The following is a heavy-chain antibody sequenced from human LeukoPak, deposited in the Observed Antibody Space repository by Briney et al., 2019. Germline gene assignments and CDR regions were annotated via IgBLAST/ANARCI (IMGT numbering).Heavy chain of an antibody. V-gene: IGHV5-51*01. J-gene: IGHJ4*02. CDR1: GYSFTSYW. Sequence: GESLKISCKGSGYSFTSYWIGWVRQMPGKGLEWMGIIYPGDSDTRYSPSFQGQVTISADKSISTAYLQWSSLKASDTAMYYCARPGDQRYDFWSGYYTPYYFDYWGQGTLVTVSS. D-gene: IGHD3-3*01. CDR2: IYPGDSDT. CDR3: ARPGDQRYDFWSGYYTPYYFDY.